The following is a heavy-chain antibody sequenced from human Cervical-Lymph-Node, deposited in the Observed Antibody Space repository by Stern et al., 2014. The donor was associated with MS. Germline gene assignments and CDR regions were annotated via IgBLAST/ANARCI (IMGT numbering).Heavy chain of an antibody. D-gene: IGHD3-10*01. CDR2: ISYDGRNQ. CDR1: GLMFSNYG. V-gene: IGHV3-30*18. Sequence: VQLEESGGGVVQPGRSLRLSCAAAGLMFSNYGMNWVRQAPGKGLEWVAVISYDGRNQFYADSVKGRFTISRDNSKNTLYLQMNSLRAEDTAMYFCAKDSGGSGSYLPLWGQGTLVTVSS. CDR3: AKDSGGSGSYLPL. J-gene: IGHJ4*02.